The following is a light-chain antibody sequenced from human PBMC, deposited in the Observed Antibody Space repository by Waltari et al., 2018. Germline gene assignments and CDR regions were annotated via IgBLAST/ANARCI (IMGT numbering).Light chain of an antibody. CDR3: QTYDNSLSGWV. J-gene: IGLJ3*02. CDR1: SSNIGAPYD. CDR2: SST. V-gene: IGLV1-40*01. Sequence: QSVLTQPPSVSGAPGQGVTISCAGNSSNIGAPYDVQWYRHLPGTAPNLLIYSSTKRPSGVPDRFSGSKADTSASLAITGLQAEDEADYYCQTYDNSLSGWVFGGGTKLTVL.